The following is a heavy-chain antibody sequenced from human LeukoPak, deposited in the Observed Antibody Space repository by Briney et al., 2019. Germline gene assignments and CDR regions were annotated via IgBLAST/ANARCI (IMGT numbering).Heavy chain of an antibody. CDR1: GGSFSGYY. V-gene: IGHV4-34*01. CDR2: INHSGST. J-gene: IGHJ5*02. Sequence: SEALSLTCAVYGGSFSGYYWSWIRQPPGKGLEWIGEINHSGSTNYNPSLKSRVTISVDTSKNQFSLKLSSVTAADTAVYYCARAVTMIVPRANNWFDPWGQGTLVTVSS. CDR3: ARAVTMIVPRANNWFDP. D-gene: IGHD3-22*01.